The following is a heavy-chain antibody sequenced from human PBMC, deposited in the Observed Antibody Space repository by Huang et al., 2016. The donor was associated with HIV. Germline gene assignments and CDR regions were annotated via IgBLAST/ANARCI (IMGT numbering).Heavy chain of an antibody. D-gene: IGHD3-16*01. CDR3: ARGRGDARGFLGLDF. CDR2: INQRGRT. J-gene: IGHJ4*02. CDR1: GGSFSGPN. Sequence: QVQLHQWGAGLLKPSETLSLTGAVYGGSFSGPNGTWIRQTPGKGMEWIGEINQRGRTKYSPSLKRRVTISLYTSKNQFSLRLRSVTAADTAVYYCARGRGDARGFLGLDFWGQGTLVTVSS. V-gene: IGHV4-34*01.